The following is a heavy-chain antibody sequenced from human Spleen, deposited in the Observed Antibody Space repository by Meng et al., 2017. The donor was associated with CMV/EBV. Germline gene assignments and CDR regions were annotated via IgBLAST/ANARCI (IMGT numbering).Heavy chain of an antibody. J-gene: IGHJ4*02. Sequence: GESLKISCAASGFTFSSYGMHWVRQAPGKGLEWVAVIWYDGSNKYYADSVKGRFTISRDNSKNTLYLQMNSLRAADTAVYYCAKGFDYGGKSVAPIDYWGQGTLVTVSS. D-gene: IGHD4-23*01. CDR2: IWYDGSNK. V-gene: IGHV3-33*06. CDR3: AKGFDYGGKSVAPIDY. CDR1: GFTFSSYG.